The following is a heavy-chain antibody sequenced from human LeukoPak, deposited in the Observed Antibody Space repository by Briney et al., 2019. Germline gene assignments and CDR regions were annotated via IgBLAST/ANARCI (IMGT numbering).Heavy chain of an antibody. J-gene: IGHJ4*02. CDR3: ARGLARTSMVTRGGVRFDY. CDR1: GYTFTSYD. CDR2: MNPNSGNT. Sequence: ASVKVSCKASGYTFTSYDINWVRQATGQGLEWMGWMNPNSGNTGYAQRFQSRVTMTRNTSISTAYMELSSLRSEDTAVYYCARGLARTSMVTRGGVRFDYWGQGTLVTVSS. D-gene: IGHD5-18*01. V-gene: IGHV1-8*01.